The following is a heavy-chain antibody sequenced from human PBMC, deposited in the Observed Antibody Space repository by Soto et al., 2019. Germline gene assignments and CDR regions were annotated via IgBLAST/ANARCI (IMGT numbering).Heavy chain of an antibody. CDR2: IIPIFGTA. CDR1: GGTFSSYA. D-gene: IGHD3-3*01. J-gene: IGHJ3*02. V-gene: IGHV1-69*06. CDR3: ARSSVEWLPVDDAFDI. Sequence: QVQLVQSGAEVKKPGSSVKVSCKASGGTFSSYAISWVRQAPGQGLEWMGGIIPIFGTANYAQKFQGRVTITADKSTSIAYMELSSLRSEDTAVYYCARSSVEWLPVDDAFDIWGQGTMVTVSS.